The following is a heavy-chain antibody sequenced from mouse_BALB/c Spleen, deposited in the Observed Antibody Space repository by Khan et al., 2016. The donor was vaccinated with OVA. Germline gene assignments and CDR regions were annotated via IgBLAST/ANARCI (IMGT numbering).Heavy chain of an antibody. Sequence: QVQLQQPGAELARPGASVKMSCKASGYTFTSYTMHWVKQRPGQGLEWIGYINTSSGYTNYNQKFKDKATLTADKSSSTAYMQLSSLTSEDSAVYYCARGTYYAMDYWGQGTSVTVSS. J-gene: IGHJ4*01. CDR3: ARGTYYAMDY. D-gene: IGHD3-3*01. V-gene: IGHV1-4*01. CDR1: GYTFTSYT. CDR2: INTSSGYT.